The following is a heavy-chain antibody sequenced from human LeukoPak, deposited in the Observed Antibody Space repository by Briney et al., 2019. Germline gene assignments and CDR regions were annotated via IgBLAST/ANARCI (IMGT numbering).Heavy chain of an antibody. V-gene: IGHV3-30*18. CDR3: AKDLLGIAVAGTADY. Sequence: GRSLRLSCAASGFTFSSYGMHWVHQAPGKGLEWVAVISYDGSNKYYADSVKGRFTISRDNSKNTLYLQMNSLRAEDTAVYYCAKDLLGIAVAGTADYWGQGTLVTVSS. J-gene: IGHJ4*02. D-gene: IGHD6-19*01. CDR2: ISYDGSNK. CDR1: GFTFSSYG.